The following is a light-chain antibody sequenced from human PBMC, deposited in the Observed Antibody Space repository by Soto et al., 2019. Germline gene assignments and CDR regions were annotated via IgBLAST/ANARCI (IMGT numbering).Light chain of an antibody. CDR3: SSYAGSEQLL. CDR1: SSDVGGYDY. CDR2: EVS. J-gene: IGLJ2*01. Sequence: QSALTQPPSASGSPGQSVTISCIGTSSDVGGYDYVSWYQHHPGKAPKVIIYEVSYRPSGVPDRFSGSKSGNTASLTVSGLQAEDEADYYCSSYAGSEQLLFGGGTKVTVL. V-gene: IGLV2-8*01.